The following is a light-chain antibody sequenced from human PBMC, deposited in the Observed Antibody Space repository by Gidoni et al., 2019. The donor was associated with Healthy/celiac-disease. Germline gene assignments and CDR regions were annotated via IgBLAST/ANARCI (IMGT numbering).Light chain of an antibody. CDR3: QQYYSTPT. CDR1: QSVLYSSNNKNY. V-gene: IGKV4-1*01. CDR2: WAS. J-gene: IGKJ4*01. Sequence: DIVMTQSPDYLAVSLGERATINCKSSQSVLYSSNNKNYLAWYQQKPGQPPKLLIYWASTRESGVPDRFSGSGSGTDFTLTISSLQAEDVAVYYCQQYYSTPTFXGXTKVEIK.